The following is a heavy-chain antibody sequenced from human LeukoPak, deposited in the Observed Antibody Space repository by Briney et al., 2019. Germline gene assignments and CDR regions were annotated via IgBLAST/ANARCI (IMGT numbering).Heavy chain of an antibody. CDR1: D. D-gene: IGHD3-10*01. J-gene: IGHJ4*02. Sequence: DIXWVRQATGQGKEWMGWMNTNSGNTGYEQKFQGRVRITRNRDKSKDYMELSSLRSEDTAVYYCATRLWFGEFDYWGQGTLVTVSS. V-gene: IGHV1-8*03. CDR3: ATRLWFGEFDY. CDR2: MNTNSGNT.